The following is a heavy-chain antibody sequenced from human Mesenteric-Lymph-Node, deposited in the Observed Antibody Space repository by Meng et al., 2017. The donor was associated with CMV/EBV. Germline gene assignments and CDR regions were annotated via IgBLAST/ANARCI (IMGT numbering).Heavy chain of an antibody. V-gene: IGHV3-30*04. Sequence: GGSLRLSCAASGFTFSRYAMHWVRQAPGKGLEWLTFISYDGSNIYYAASVKGRFTISRDNFNNTLYLQINSLRAEDTAIYFCAKVRPVLLWFGESDYWGQGTLVTVSS. CDR2: ISYDGSNI. CDR1: GFTFSRYA. J-gene: IGHJ4*02. CDR3: AKVRPVLLWFGESDY. D-gene: IGHD3-10*01.